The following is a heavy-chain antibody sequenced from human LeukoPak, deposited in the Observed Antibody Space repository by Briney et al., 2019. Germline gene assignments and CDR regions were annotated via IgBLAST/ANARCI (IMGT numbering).Heavy chain of an antibody. D-gene: IGHD4-17*01. J-gene: IGHJ3*02. CDR2: INPSGGST. Sequence: GASVKVSCKASGYTFTSYYMHWVRQAPGQGLEWMGIINPSGGSTGYAQKFQGRVTMTRDTSTSTVYMELSSLRSEDTAVYYCARETGDYERAFDIWGQGTMVTVSS. CDR3: ARETGDYERAFDI. V-gene: IGHV1-46*01. CDR1: GYTFTSYY.